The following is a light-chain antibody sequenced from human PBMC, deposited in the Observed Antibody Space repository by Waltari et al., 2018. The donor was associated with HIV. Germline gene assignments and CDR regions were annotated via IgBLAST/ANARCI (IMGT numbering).Light chain of an antibody. V-gene: IGLV1-40*01. CDR1: SFNIGACYD. Sequence: QSVLTQPPSVSGAPGQRVTIYCTGTSFNIGACYDVPAYQQFPGTAPRLLIHGNTNRPSGVPDRFSGSKSDTSASLAITGLEAEDEADYYCQSYDRSLTGWVFGGGTKLTVL. CDR3: QSYDRSLTGWV. CDR2: GNT. J-gene: IGLJ3*02.